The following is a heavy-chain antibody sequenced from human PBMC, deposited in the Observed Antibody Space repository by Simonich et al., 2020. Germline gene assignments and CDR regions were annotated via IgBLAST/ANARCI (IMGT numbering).Heavy chain of an antibody. J-gene: IGHJ5*02. CDR1: GGSISSYY. Sequence: ESGPGLVKPSETLSLTCTVSGGSISSYYWSWIRQPPGKGLEWIEYIYYSGSTNYNPSLKSRVTISVDTSKNQFSLKLSSVTAADTAVYYCAGDRGLGWFDPWGQGTLVTVSS. CDR3: AGDRGLGWFDP. V-gene: IGHV4-59*12. CDR2: IYYSGST. D-gene: IGHD5-12*01.